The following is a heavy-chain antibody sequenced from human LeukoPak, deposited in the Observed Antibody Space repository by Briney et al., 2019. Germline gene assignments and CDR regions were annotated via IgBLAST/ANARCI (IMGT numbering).Heavy chain of an antibody. CDR3: AKDRSFGRSDGFDI. CDR1: GFTFSSYS. V-gene: IGHV3-21*01. Sequence: GGSLRLSCAASGFTFSSYSMNWVRQAPGKGLEWVSSISSSSSYIYYADSVKGRFTISRDNAKNSLYLQMNSLRAEDTAVYYCAKDRSFGRSDGFDIWGQGTMVTVSS. CDR2: ISSSSSYI. J-gene: IGHJ3*02. D-gene: IGHD2-15*01.